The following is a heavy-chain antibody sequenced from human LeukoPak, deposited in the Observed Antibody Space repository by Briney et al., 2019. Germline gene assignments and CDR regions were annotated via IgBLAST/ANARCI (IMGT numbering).Heavy chain of an antibody. V-gene: IGHV3-23*01. Sequence: GGSLRLSCAASGFTFTGYSMNWVRQAPGKGLEWVSTISGGGSTYYADSVKGQFTISRDNSKNTLYLQVNSLRAEDTAVYYCAKGGKWDVTPFDYWGQGTLVTVSS. CDR2: ISGGGST. CDR3: AKGGKWDVTPFDY. D-gene: IGHD1-26*01. J-gene: IGHJ4*02. CDR1: GFTFTGYS.